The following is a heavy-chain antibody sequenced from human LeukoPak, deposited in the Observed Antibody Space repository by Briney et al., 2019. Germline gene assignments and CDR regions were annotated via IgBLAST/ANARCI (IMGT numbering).Heavy chain of an antibody. V-gene: IGHV4-39*01. J-gene: IGHJ4*02. CDR1: GGSISSSSYY. D-gene: IGHD6-13*01. CDR2: IYYSGST. CDR3: ARFSSSWYSFDY. Sequence: SSETLSLTCTVSGGSISSSSYYWGWIRQPPGKGLEWIGSIYYSGSTYYNPSLKGRVTISVDTSKNQFSLKLSSVTAADTAVYYCARFSSSWYSFDYWGQGTLVTVSS.